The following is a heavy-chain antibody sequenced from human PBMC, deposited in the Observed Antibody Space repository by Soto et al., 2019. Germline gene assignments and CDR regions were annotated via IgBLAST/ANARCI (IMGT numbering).Heavy chain of an antibody. V-gene: IGHV3-64D*06. CDR2: ISSNGGST. J-gene: IGHJ4*02. CDR1: GFTFSSYA. CDR3: ARGFRVERAYGAGAFFDY. Sequence: PGGSLRLSCSASGFTFSSYAMHWVRQAPGKGPEYVSAISSNGGSTYYADSVKGRFTISRDNSKNTLYLQMSSLRAEDTAVYYCARGFRVERAYGAGAFFDYWAQGT. D-gene: IGHD5-18*01.